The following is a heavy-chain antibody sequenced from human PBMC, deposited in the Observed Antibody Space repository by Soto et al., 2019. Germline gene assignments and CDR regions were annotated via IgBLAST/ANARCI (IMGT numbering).Heavy chain of an antibody. V-gene: IGHV3-30*18. CDR2: ISYDGSNK. J-gene: IGHJ4*02. D-gene: IGHD6-19*01. CDR3: AKSFRWLVPFDY. Sequence: GGSLRLSCAASGFTFSSYGMHRVRQAPGKGLEWVAVISYDGSNKYYADSVKGRFTISRDNSKNTLYLQMNSLRAEDTAVYYCAKSFRWLVPFDYWGQGTLVTVSS. CDR1: GFTFSSYG.